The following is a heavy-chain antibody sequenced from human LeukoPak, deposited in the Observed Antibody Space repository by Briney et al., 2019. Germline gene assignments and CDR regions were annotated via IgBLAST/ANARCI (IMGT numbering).Heavy chain of an antibody. CDR1: GFTFSSYG. J-gene: IGHJ4*02. V-gene: IGHV3-30*02. Sequence: GGSLRLSCAASGFTFSSYGMHWVRQAPGKGLEWVAFIRYDGSNKYYADSVKGRFTISRDNSKNTLYLQMNSLRAEDTAVYYCAKVGGPYYYDSSGYYHYWGQGALVTVSS. CDR3: AKVGGPYYYDSSGYYHY. D-gene: IGHD3-22*01. CDR2: IRYDGSNK.